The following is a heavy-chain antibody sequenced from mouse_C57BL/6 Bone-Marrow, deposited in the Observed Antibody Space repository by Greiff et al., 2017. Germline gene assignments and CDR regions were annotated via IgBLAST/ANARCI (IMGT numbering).Heavy chain of an antibody. D-gene: IGHD1-1*01. J-gene: IGHJ1*03. CDR1: GYTFTDYN. V-gene: IGHV1-18*01. Sequence: EVQLQQSGPELVKPGASVKIPCKASGYTFTDYNMDWVKQSHGKSLEWIGDINPNNGGTIYNQKFTGKATLTVDKSSSTAYMALRSLTSEDTAVYYCATQGDYYGSSPYWYFDVWGTGTTVTVSS. CDR2: INPNNGGT. CDR3: ATQGDYYGSSPYWYFDV.